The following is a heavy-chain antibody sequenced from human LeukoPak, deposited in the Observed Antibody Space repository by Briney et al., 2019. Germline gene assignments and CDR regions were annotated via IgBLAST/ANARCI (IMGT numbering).Heavy chain of an antibody. CDR2: ISYDGSNK. J-gene: IGHJ4*02. V-gene: IGHV3-30*18. CDR1: GFTFSSYG. CDR3: AKTGVAEWLVRSGYFDY. Sequence: GRSLRLSCAASGFTFSSYGMHWVRQAPGKGLEWVAVISYDGSNKYYADSVKGRFTISRDNSKNTLYLQMNSLRAEDTAVYYCAKTGVAEWLVRSGYFDYWGQGTLVTVSS. D-gene: IGHD6-19*01.